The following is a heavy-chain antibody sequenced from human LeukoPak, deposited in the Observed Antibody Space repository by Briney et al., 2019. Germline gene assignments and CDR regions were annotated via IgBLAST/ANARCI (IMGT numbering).Heavy chain of an antibody. D-gene: IGHD3-22*01. CDR2: IYASGST. V-gene: IGHV4-4*07. J-gene: IGHJ4*02. CDR1: GVSISSYY. Sequence: SETLSLTCTVSGVSISSYYWNWVRQPAGKGLEWIGRIYASGSTDYNPSLKSRVTMSVDTSKNQFSLKLSSLTAADTAVYYCARERYYFDRTFDYWGQGTLVTVSS. CDR3: ARERYYFDRTFDY.